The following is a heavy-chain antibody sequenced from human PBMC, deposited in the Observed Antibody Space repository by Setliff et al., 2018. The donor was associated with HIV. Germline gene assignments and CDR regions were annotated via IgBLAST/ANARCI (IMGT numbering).Heavy chain of an antibody. Sequence: ASVKVSCKASGYTFTSYHMYWVRQAPGQGLEWMGAINPSGGSTRHAQKFQGRVTMTRDTSTSTVYMELSSLRSEDTAVYYCARDLSISNPYYDILTGPGVYWGQGTLVTVSS. J-gene: IGHJ4*02. CDR2: INPSGGST. CDR3: ARDLSISNPYYDILTGPGVY. V-gene: IGHV1-46*01. D-gene: IGHD3-9*01. CDR1: GYTFTSYH.